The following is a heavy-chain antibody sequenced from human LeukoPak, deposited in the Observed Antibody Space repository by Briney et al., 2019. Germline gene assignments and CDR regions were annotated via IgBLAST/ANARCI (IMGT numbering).Heavy chain of an antibody. CDR3: ARSRDRKTGADS. V-gene: IGHV3-43*01. Sequence: PGGSLRLSCAASGFTFDDYTMHWVRQAPGKGLEWVSLISWDGGSTYYADSVKGRFTISRDNSKNTLYLQMSSLRAEDTAVYYCARSRDRKTGADSWGQGTLVTVSS. J-gene: IGHJ4*02. D-gene: IGHD3-10*01. CDR1: GFTFDDYT. CDR2: ISWDGGST.